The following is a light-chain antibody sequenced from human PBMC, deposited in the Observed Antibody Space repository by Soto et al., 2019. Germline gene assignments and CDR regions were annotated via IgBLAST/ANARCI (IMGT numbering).Light chain of an antibody. CDR1: QTVSSRF. Sequence: ENVFTQSPGTLSLSPGERATLSCRASQTVSSRFLAWYQQKPGQAPRLLIYGALSRATGIPDRFSGSGPGTEFTLTISRLEPEDFAVYYCQQYNNWPLTFGGGTNVAIK. CDR3: QQYNNWPLT. J-gene: IGKJ4*01. CDR2: GAL. V-gene: IGKV3-20*01.